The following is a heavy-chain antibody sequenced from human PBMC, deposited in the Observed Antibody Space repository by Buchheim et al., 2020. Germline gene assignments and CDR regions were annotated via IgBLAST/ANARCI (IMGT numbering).Heavy chain of an antibody. CDR2: ISSSGSTI. J-gene: IGHJ6*02. D-gene: IGHD2-2*01. CDR1: GFTFSSYE. Sequence: EVQLVESGGGLVQPGGSLRLSCAASGFTFSSYEMNWVRQAPGKGLEWVSYISSSGSTIYYAVSVKGRFTISSDNAKNSLYLQMNSLRAEDTAVYYCARDGTSWTYYYGMDVWGQGTT. CDR3: ARDGTSWTYYYGMDV. V-gene: IGHV3-48*03.